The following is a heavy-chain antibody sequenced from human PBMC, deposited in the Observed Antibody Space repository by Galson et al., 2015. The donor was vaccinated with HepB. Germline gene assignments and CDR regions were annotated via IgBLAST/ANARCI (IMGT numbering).Heavy chain of an antibody. J-gene: IGHJ6*02. CDR3: TRDGESYDYVWGSFRWVFGMDV. D-gene: IGHD3-16*02. CDR1: GYTFTTYA. Sequence: SVKVSCKASGYTFTTYAMHWVRQAPGQRLEWIGWINAGYGYTKYSQKFQGRVTITRDTSASTAYMELSSLRSEDTAIYYCTRDGESYDYVWGSFRWVFGMDVWGQGTTVTVSS. CDR2: INAGYGYT. V-gene: IGHV1-3*01.